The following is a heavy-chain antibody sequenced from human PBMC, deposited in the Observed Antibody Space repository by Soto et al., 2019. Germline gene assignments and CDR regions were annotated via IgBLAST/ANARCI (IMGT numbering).Heavy chain of an antibody. CDR3: AKDRASSGEGPT. J-gene: IGHJ5*02. D-gene: IGHD6-25*01. CDR1: GFTFSSYA. V-gene: IGHV3-23*01. Sequence: EVQLLESGGGLVQPGGSLRLSCAASGFTFSSYAMTWVRQAPGKGLEWVSALSGSGGSTYYADSVKGRFTIFRDNSKNTLYLQMSSLRAEDTAVYYCAKDRASSGEGPTWGQGTLVTVSS. CDR2: LSGSGGST.